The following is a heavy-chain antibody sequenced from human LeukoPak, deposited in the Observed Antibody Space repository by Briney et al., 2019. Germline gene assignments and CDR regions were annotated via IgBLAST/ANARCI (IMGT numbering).Heavy chain of an antibody. CDR1: GGSFSRYY. CDR2: INHSGST. V-gene: IGHV4-34*01. CDR3: VRSIGDSRWFAP. D-gene: IGHD2-21*02. J-gene: IGHJ5*02. Sequence: SETLSLTCAVYGGSFSRYYWSWSRQPPGKGLEWIGEINHSGSTNYNPSLKSRVTISVDTSKNQFSMKLSSVTAADTAVYYCVRSIGDSRWFAPWGQGTVVTVSS.